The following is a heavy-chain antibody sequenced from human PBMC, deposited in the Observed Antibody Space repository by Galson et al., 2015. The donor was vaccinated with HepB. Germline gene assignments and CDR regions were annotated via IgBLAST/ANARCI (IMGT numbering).Heavy chain of an antibody. J-gene: IGHJ5*02. CDR2: ISSSSSYI. V-gene: IGHV3-21*01. Sequence: SLRLSCAGSGFTFSSYSMNWVRQAPGKGLEWVSSISSSSSYIYYADSVKGRFTISRDNAKNSLYLQMNSLRAEDTAVYYCARVVSSSWYTNWFDPWGQGTLVTVSS. CDR3: ARVVSSSWYTNWFDP. CDR1: GFTFSSYS. D-gene: IGHD6-13*01.